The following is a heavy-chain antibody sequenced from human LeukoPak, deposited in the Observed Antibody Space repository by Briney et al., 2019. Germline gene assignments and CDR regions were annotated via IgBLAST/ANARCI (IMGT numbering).Heavy chain of an antibody. CDR1: GYTFTDYF. CDR3: ARVEGYCSSTSCRKDFDY. D-gene: IGHD2-2*01. V-gene: IGHV1-2*02. Sequence: ASVKVSCKASGYTFTDYFMHWVRQAPGQGLEWMGWINPNSGGTNYAQKFQGRVTMTRDTSISTAYMGLSSLRSDDTAVYYCARVEGYCSSTSCRKDFDYWGQGTLVTVSS. J-gene: IGHJ4*02. CDR2: INPNSGGT.